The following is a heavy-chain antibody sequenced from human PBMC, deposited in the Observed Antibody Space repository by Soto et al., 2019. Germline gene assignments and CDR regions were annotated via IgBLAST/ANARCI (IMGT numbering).Heavy chain of an antibody. Sequence: PGGSLRLSCAASGFTFSSYAMSWVRQAPGKGLEWVSAISGSGGSTYYADSVKGRFTISRDNSKNTLYLQMNSLRAEDTAVYYCAKDFGQQGMTWYSSSSSYYYYGMDVWGQGTTVTVSS. CDR2: ISGSGGST. CDR1: GFTFSSYA. D-gene: IGHD6-6*01. V-gene: IGHV3-23*01. J-gene: IGHJ6*02. CDR3: AKDFGQQGMTWYSSSSSYYYYGMDV.